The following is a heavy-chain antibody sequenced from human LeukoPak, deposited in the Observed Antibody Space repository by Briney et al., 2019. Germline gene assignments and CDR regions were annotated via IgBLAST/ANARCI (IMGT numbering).Heavy chain of an antibody. V-gene: IGHV3-74*01. CDR1: GFTFTTNW. CDR2: INSDGSST. CDR3: ARGSYCSTISCSLDSGWFDP. Sequence: GGSLRLSCAASGFTFTTNWMHWVRQAPGKGLVWVSRINSDGSSTYYADSVKGRFTISRDNAKNTLYLQMNGLRAEDTAVYYCARGSYCSTISCSLDSGWFDPWGQGTLVSVSS. J-gene: IGHJ5*02. D-gene: IGHD2-2*01.